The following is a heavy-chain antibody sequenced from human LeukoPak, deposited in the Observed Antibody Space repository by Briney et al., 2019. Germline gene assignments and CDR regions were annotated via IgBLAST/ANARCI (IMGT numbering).Heavy chain of an antibody. CDR1: GGPFSGYY. J-gene: IGHJ5*02. Sequence: SETLSLTCAVYGGPFSGYYWSWIRQPPGMGLEWIGEINHSGSTNYNPSLKSRVTISVDTSKNQFSLKLSSVTAADTAVYYCARLGYCSSTSCLPWGQGTLVTVSS. CDR3: ARLGYCSSTSCLP. CDR2: INHSGST. V-gene: IGHV4-34*01. D-gene: IGHD2-2*01.